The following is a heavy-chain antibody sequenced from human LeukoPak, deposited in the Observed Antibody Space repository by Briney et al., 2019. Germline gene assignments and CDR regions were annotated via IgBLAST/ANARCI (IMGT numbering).Heavy chain of an antibody. V-gene: IGHV1-2*02. CDR2: INPNSGGT. CDR1: GYTFTGYY. Sequence: VASVKVSCKASGYTFTGYYMHWVRQAPGQGLEWMGWINPNSGGTNYAQKFQGRVTMTRDTSISTAYMELSRLRSDDTAVYYCARVPHHNWNYVGAFDIWGQGTMVTVSS. D-gene: IGHD1-7*01. CDR3: ARVPHHNWNYVGAFDI. J-gene: IGHJ3*02.